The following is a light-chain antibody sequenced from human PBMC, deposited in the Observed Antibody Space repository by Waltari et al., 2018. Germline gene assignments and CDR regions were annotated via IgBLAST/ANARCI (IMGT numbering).Light chain of an antibody. CDR1: SSDVGSYNL. CDR3: CSYAGSSTYV. J-gene: IGLJ1*01. V-gene: IGLV2-23*01. Sequence: QSALTPPASVSGSPGQSITIPCTGTSSDVGSYNLVSWYQQHPGKAPKLMIYEGSKWPSGVSNRFSGSKSGNTASLTISGLQAEDEADYYCCSYAGSSTYVFGTGTKVTVL. CDR2: EGS.